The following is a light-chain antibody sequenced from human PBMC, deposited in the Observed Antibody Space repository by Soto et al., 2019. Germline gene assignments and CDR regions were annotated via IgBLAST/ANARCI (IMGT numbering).Light chain of an antibody. CDR1: QIVSSSY. V-gene: IGKV3-20*01. CDR2: GAS. J-gene: IGKJ3*01. CDR3: QQYGSAPRVT. Sequence: EIVLTQSPGTLSLSPGERATLSCRASQIVSSSYLAWYQHKPGQAPRLLIYGASRRASGIPDRFSGSGSGTDFTLTISRLEPEDFAVYFCQQYGSAPRVTFGPGTKVDIK.